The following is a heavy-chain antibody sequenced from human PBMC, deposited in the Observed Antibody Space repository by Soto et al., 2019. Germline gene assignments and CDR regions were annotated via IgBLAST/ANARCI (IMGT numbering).Heavy chain of an antibody. CDR2: IWYDGGNK. Sequence: QVQLVESGGGVVQPGRSLRLSCAASGFTFSSYGMHWVRQAPGKGLEWVAVIWYDGGNKYYADSVKGRFTISRDNSKNTLYLQMNSLRAEDTAVYYCARDGGIAVAGMRVYWYFDLWGRGTLVTVSS. V-gene: IGHV3-33*01. CDR1: GFTFSSYG. D-gene: IGHD6-19*01. J-gene: IGHJ2*01. CDR3: ARDGGIAVAGMRVYWYFDL.